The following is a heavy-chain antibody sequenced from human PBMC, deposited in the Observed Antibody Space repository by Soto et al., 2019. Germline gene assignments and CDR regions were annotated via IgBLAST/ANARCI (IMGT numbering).Heavy chain of an antibody. Sequence: ASVTVSCKASGYSFTNNDVTWVRQATGQGLEWMGWMNPGSGDTGYAQKFQGRVTMTRDISIATAYMELSSLRSDDTAIYYCARMATFGSLNWFDPWGQGTLVT. CDR1: GYSFTNND. CDR3: ARMATFGSLNWFDP. V-gene: IGHV1-8*01. J-gene: IGHJ5*02. D-gene: IGHD3-16*01. CDR2: MNPGSGDT.